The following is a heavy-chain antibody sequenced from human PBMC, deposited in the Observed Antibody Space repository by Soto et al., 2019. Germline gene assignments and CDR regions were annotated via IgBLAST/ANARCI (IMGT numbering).Heavy chain of an antibody. Sequence: EVPLVESGGGLVQPGGSLRLSCAASGFTFSSYSMNWVRQAPGKGLEWISYISSSSNTIYYADSMKGRFTISRDNCRNSLDLAIHHLRADHTSVPYCSIGGYRNFDYLGQGTLLTVSS. J-gene: IGHJ4*02. CDR1: GFTFSSYS. D-gene: IGHD5-18*01. V-gene: IGHV3-48*01. CDR2: ISSSSNTI. CDR3: SIGGYRNFDY.